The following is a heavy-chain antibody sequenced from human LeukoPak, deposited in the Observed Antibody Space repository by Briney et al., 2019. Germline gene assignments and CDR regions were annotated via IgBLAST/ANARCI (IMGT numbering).Heavy chain of an antibody. Sequence: PSETLSLTCTVSGGSISSYYWSWIRQPPGKGLEWIGYIYYSGSTNYNPSLTSRVTISVDTSKNQFSLKLSSVTAADTAVYYCARRAFMITFGGVPHDAFDIWGQGTMVTVSS. CDR2: IYYSGST. J-gene: IGHJ3*02. D-gene: IGHD3-16*01. CDR1: GGSISSYY. V-gene: IGHV4-59*01. CDR3: ARRAFMITFGGVPHDAFDI.